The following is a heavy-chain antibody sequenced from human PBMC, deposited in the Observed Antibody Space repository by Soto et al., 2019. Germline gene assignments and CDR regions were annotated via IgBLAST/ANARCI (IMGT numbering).Heavy chain of an antibody. CDR3: ATSTYYDILTGYYRGRRDDRRMYGMDV. J-gene: IGHJ6*02. V-gene: IGHV4-39*07. CDR1: GGSISSSSYY. D-gene: IGHD3-9*01. CDR2: IYYSGST. Sequence: TSETLSLTCTVSGGSISSSSYYWGWIRQPPGKGLEWIGSIYYSGSTNYNPSLKSRVTISVDTSKNQFSLKLSSVTAADTAVYYCATSTYYDILTGYYRGRRDDRRMYGMDVWGQGTTVTVSS.